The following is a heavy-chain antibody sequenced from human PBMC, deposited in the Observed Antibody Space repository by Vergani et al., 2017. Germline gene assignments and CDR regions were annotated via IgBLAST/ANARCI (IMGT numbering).Heavy chain of an antibody. Sequence: EVQLVQSGAEVKKPGESLKISCKGSGYRFTSSWIVWVRQMPGKGLEWMGIIYPGDSETRYSPSFQGQVTISADKSISTASLQWRSLKASDSALYYCARHTTYTDSWGQGTLVTVSS. J-gene: IGHJ4*02. CDR3: ARHTTYTDS. D-gene: IGHD1-1*01. CDR2: IYPGDSET. CDR1: GYRFTSSW. V-gene: IGHV5-51*01.